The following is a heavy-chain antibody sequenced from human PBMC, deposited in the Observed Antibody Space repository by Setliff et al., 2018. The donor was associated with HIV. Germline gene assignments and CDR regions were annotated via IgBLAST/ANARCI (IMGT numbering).Heavy chain of an antibody. CDR2: VYYSGIT. Sequence: SETPSPTCDVSCGFLRNRYYYLGRIRQSPGRGLELIGSVYYSGITHYNPSLESRATISVDTSMNYLSLNLTSVTAADTAVYFCARDMMRWLVMVPGATRGYFDAWGQGALVTVS. J-gene: IGHJ4*02. CDR3: ARDMMRWLVMVPGATRGYFDA. D-gene: IGHD3-16*01. V-gene: IGHV4-39*07. CDR1: CGFLRNRYYY.